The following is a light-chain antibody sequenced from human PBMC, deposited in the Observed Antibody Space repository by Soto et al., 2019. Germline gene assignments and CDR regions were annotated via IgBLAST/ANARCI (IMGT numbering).Light chain of an antibody. J-gene: IGKJ5*01. V-gene: IGKV2-30*01. Sequence: DVVMTQSPLSLPVTLGQPASISCRSSQSLVYSDGNTYLNWFQQRPGQSPRRLIYNVSNRDSGVPDRFSGSGSGTDFTLKISRVEAEDVGVYYCMQGTHWITFGQGTQLEIK. CDR2: NVS. CDR1: QSLVYSDGNTY. CDR3: MQGTHWIT.